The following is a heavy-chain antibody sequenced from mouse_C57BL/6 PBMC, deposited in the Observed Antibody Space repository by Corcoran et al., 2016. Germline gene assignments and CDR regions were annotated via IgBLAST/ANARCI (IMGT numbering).Heavy chain of an antibody. V-gene: IGHV1-81*01. CDR2: IYPRSGNT. Sequence: QVQLQQSEAELARPGASVKLSCKASGYTFTSYGISWVKQRTGQGLEWIGEIYPRSGNTYYNEKFTGKATLTADNSSSTAYMELRSLTSEDSAVYFCAREGPYYGSSYWYFDVWGTGTTVTVSS. D-gene: IGHD1-1*01. CDR1: GYTFTSYG. CDR3: AREGPYYGSSYWYFDV. J-gene: IGHJ1*03.